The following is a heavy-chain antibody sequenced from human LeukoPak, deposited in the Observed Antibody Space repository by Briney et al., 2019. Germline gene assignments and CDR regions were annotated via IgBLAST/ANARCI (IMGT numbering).Heavy chain of an antibody. CDR1: DDSLTMYY. CDR3: AIVRLSSSTWYITYFYSFSIDV. J-gene: IGHJ6*03. Sequence: PSETLSLTCSVSDDSLTMYYWTWVRQTPGKGLERIGYVYNTGSTNFNTSLTGGDSIYRETSKNICSLRLRSVTAAHTAVCFSAIVRLSSSTWYITYFYSFSIDVWGKGTTVTVSS. V-gene: IGHV4-59*01. D-gene: IGHD5/OR15-5a*01. CDR2: VYNTGST.